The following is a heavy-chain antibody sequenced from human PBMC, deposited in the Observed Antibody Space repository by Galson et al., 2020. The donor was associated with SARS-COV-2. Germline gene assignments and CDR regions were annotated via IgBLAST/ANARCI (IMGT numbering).Heavy chain of an antibody. D-gene: IGHD6-25*01. CDR3: ARDAARLTWYYFDY. CDR1: GFTFSSYW. Sequence: TGGSLRLSCAASGFTFSSYWMSWVRQAPGKGLEWVANIKPTGSDKYYVDSVKGRFTISRDNAKNSLYLQMNSLRAEDTAVYYCARDAARLTWYYFDYWGQGTLVTVSS. J-gene: IGHJ4*02. V-gene: IGHV3-7*01. CDR2: IKPTGSDK.